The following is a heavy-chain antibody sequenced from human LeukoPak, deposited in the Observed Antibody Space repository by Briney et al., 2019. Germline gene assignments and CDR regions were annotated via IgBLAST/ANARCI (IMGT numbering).Heavy chain of an antibody. CDR1: GFTFSSYA. CDR2: ISGSGGST. Sequence: GGSLRLSCAASGFTFSSYAMSWVRQAPGKGLEWVSAISGSGGSTYYADSVKGRFTISRDNSKNTLYLQMNSLRAEDTAVCYCAKDEYNDFWSGYPVGYWGQGTLVTVSS. D-gene: IGHD3-3*01. CDR3: AKDEYNDFWSGYPVGY. V-gene: IGHV3-23*01. J-gene: IGHJ4*02.